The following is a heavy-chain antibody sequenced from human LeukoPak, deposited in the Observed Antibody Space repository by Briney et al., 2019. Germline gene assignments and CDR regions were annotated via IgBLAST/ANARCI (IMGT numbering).Heavy chain of an antibody. CDR2: IYYSGST. CDR3: ARDDVEYVRGGHYMDV. D-gene: IGHD3-10*02. J-gene: IGHJ6*03. Sequence: SATLSLPFTVSGGSISRHYWRGIRQPPGKGLEWIGDIYYSGSTNYNPSLKSRVTISVDTSKNQFSLQLSSVTAADTAVYYCARDDVEYVRGGHYMDVWGKGTTVTVSS. CDR1: GGSISRHY. V-gene: IGHV4-59*11.